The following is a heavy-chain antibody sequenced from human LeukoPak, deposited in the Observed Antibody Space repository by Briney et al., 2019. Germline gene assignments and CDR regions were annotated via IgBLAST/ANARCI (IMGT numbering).Heavy chain of an antibody. Sequence: ASVKVSCKASGYTFTTYYMHWVRQAPGQGREWMGIINPSGGSTNYAQKFQGRVTMTRDTSISTAYMELSRLRSDDTAVYYCARDSGMDYYDSSGYYYVLLRNWGQGTLITVSS. CDR3: ARDSGMDYYDSSGYYYVLLRN. D-gene: IGHD3-22*01. CDR1: GYTFTTYY. V-gene: IGHV1-2*02. J-gene: IGHJ4*02. CDR2: INPSGGST.